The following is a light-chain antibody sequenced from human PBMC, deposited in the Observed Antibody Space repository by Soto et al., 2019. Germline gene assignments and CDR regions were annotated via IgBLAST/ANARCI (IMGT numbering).Light chain of an antibody. J-gene: IGKJ1*01. CDR1: QSISSW. Sequence: DIHVTQSPSTVSASVGDRVTITCRASQSISSWLAWYQQKPGKAPKLLIYKASSLESGVPSRFSGSGSGTEFTLTISSLQPDDFATYYCQQYNSYSRTFGQGTKVDI. CDR3: QQYNSYSRT. CDR2: KAS. V-gene: IGKV1-5*03.